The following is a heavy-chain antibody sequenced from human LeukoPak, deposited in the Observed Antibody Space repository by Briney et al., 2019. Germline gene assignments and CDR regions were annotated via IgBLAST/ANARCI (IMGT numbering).Heavy chain of an antibody. J-gene: IGHJ4*02. D-gene: IGHD1-14*01. CDR1: GFTVITND. CDR2: LYSDGNT. CDR3: ARGVEPLAANTLAY. V-gene: IGHV3-53*01. Sequence: QPGGSLRLSCAASGFTVITNDMTWVRQAPGKGLEWVSVLYSDGNTKYADSVQGRFTISRDNSKNTLYLAMNSLSPDDKAVYYCARGVEPLAANTLAYWGQGTLVTVSS.